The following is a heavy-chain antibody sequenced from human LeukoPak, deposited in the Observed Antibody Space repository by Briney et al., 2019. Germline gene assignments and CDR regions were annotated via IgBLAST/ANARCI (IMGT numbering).Heavy chain of an antibody. CDR1: GYSISSGYY. CDR2: IYHSGST. Sequence: SETLSLTCTVSGYSISSGYYWGWIRQPPGKGLEWIGSIYHSGSTYYNPSLKSRVTISLDTSKNQFSLKLSSVTAADTAMYYCARDLSWEGCNRWGQGTLVTVSS. CDR3: ARDLSWEGCNR. V-gene: IGHV4-38-2*02. D-gene: IGHD6-13*01. J-gene: IGHJ5*02.